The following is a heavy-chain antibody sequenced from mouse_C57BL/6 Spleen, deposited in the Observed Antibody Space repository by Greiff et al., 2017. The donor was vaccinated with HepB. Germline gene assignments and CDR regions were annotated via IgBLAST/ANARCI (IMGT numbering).Heavy chain of an antibody. CDR3: ARSGAYYYGRVWFAN. CDR2: INLNNGGT. V-gene: IGHV1-26*01. CDR1: GYTFTDYY. J-gene: IGHJ3*01. Sequence: EVQLQQSGPELVKPGASVKISCKASGYTFTDYYMNWVKQSHGKSLEWIGDINLNNGGTSYNQKFKGKATLTVDKSSSTAYMELRSLTSEDAAVYYCARSGAYYYGRVWFANWGQGTLVTVAA. D-gene: IGHD1-1*01.